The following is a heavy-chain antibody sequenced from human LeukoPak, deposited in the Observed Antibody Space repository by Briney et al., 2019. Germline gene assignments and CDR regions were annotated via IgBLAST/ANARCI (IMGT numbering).Heavy chain of an antibody. Sequence: GGSLRLSCAASGFTFSSYAMSWVRQAPGKGLEWVSAIVGSGGSTYYADSVKGRFTISRDNSKNTLYLQMSSLRAEDTALYYCAKDVGSGWAAFDYWGQGALVTVSS. CDR2: IVGSGGST. D-gene: IGHD6-19*01. V-gene: IGHV3-23*01. CDR1: GFTFSSYA. J-gene: IGHJ4*02. CDR3: AKDVGSGWAAFDY.